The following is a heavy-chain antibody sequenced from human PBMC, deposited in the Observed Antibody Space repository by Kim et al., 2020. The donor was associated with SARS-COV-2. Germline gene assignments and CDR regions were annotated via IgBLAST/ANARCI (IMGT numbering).Heavy chain of an antibody. CDR3: ARVVVLRYFDWQYYYYYMDV. CDR1: GGSISSYY. V-gene: IGHV4-59*01. J-gene: IGHJ6*03. D-gene: IGHD3-9*01. CDR2: IYYSGST. Sequence: SETLSLTCTVSGGSISSYYWSWIRQPPGKGLEWIGYIYYSGSTNYNPSLKSRVTISVDTSKNQFSLNLSSVTAADTAVYYCARVVVLRYFDWQYYYYYMDVWGKGTTFTVSS.